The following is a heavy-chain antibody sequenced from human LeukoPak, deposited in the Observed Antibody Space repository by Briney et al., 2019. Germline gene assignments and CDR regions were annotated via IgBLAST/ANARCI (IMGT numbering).Heavy chain of an antibody. CDR1: GFTFSSYW. D-gene: IGHD3-22*01. CDR2: INSDGSST. Sequence: GGSLGLSCAASGFTFSSYWMHWVRQAPGKGLVWVSRINSDGSSTSYADSVKGRFTISRDNAKNTLYLQMNSLRAEDTAVYYCARESWANYYDSSGYDYWGQGTLVTVSS. J-gene: IGHJ4*02. V-gene: IGHV3-74*01. CDR3: ARESWANYYDSSGYDY.